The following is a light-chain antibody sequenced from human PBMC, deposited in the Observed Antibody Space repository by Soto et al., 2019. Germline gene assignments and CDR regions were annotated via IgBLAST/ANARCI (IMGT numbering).Light chain of an antibody. CDR3: QHWTDYSWT. CDR1: QSITMW. J-gene: IGKJ1*01. Sequence: DIHMTQSPSTLSASVGDRVTITCRASQSITMWLAWYQQKPGKATKLLIYKTYSLESGVPSRFSGSGSGTEFTLTISSLQPDDFATYYCQHWTDYSWTFGQGTKVEVK. V-gene: IGKV1-5*03. CDR2: KTY.